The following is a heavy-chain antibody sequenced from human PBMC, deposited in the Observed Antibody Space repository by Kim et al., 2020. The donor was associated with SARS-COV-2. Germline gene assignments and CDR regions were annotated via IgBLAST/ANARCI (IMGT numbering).Heavy chain of an antibody. Sequence: SETLSLTCTVSGDSVRHPFFYYVWVRQLPGKGLEWIGDIYDSWTTSYNPSLKSRVTISLDTSNNQFSLNLDSVTAAATAVYYCTRDRRVCTYDV. D-gene: IGHD3-10*01. CDR1: GDSVRHPFFY. V-gene: IGHV4-61*01. J-gene: IGHJ3*01. CDR2: IYDSWTT. CDR3: TRDRRVCTYDV.